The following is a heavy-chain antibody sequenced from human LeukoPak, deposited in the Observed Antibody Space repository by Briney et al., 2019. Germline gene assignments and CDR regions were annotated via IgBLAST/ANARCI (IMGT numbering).Heavy chain of an antibody. D-gene: IGHD6-19*01. J-gene: IGHJ4*02. V-gene: IGHV4-34*01. CDR2: INHSGST. Sequence: SETLSLTCAVYGGSFSGYYWSWIRQPPGKGLEWIGEINHSGSTNYNPSLKSRVTISVDTSKNQFSLKLSSVTAADTAVYYCARGTRIAVAGTVVSVPLYFDYWGQGTLVTVSS. CDR1: GGSFSGYY. CDR3: ARGTRIAVAGTVVSVPLYFDY.